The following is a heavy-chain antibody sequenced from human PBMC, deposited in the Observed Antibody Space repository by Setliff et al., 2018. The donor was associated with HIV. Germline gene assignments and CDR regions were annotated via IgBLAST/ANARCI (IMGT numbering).Heavy chain of an antibody. CDR2: INHSGST. Sequence: SSETLSLTCAVYGGSFSAYHWGWIRQTPGKGLEWLGEINHSGSTAYNLALESRVSMSIDTSKNQFSLKLTSVTAADTAIYYCARGRDYTGSWFRPFYLDFWGHGNWVTVSS. V-gene: IGHV4-34*01. J-gene: IGHJ4*01. CDR3: ARGRDYTGSWFRPFYLDF. CDR1: GGSFSAYH. D-gene: IGHD3-3*01.